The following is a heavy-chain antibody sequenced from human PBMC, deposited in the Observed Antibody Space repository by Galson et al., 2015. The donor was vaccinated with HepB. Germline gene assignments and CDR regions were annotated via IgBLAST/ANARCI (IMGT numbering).Heavy chain of an antibody. J-gene: IGHJ4*02. V-gene: IGHV3-33*01. CDR3: AREGGENWSGYYPDY. CDR1: GFTFSSYV. D-gene: IGHD3-3*01. Sequence: SLRLSCAASGFTFSSYVMHWVHQAPGKGLEWVAIIWYDGSNKYYADSVKGRFTISRDNSKNTLYLQMNSLRAEDTAVYYCAREGGENWSGYYPDYWGQGTLVTVSS. CDR2: IWYDGSNK.